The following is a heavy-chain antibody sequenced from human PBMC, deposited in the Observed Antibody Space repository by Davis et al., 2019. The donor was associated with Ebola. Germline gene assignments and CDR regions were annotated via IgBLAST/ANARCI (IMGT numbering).Heavy chain of an antibody. CDR1: GGSISSYY. CDR2: IYYSGST. D-gene: IGHD6-6*01. CDR3: ARGRQLVWFDP. Sequence: GSLRLSCTVSGGSISSYYWSWIRQPPGKGLEWIGYIYYSGSTNYNPSLKSRVTISVDTSKNQFSLKLSSVTAADTAVYYCARGRQLVWFDPWGQGTLVTVSS. V-gene: IGHV4-59*12. J-gene: IGHJ5*02.